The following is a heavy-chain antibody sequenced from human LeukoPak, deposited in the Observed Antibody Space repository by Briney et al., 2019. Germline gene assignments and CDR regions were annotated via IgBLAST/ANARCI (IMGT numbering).Heavy chain of an antibody. Sequence: ASVKVSCKASGYTFTGYYMHWVRQAPGQGLEWMGWINPNSGGTNYAQKFQGRVTMTRDTSISTAYMELSRLRSDDTAVYYCARDPYSSSRVFDYWGQGTLVTVSS. J-gene: IGHJ4*02. CDR1: GYTFTGYY. D-gene: IGHD6-13*01. V-gene: IGHV1-2*02. CDR3: ARDPYSSSRVFDY. CDR2: INPNSGGT.